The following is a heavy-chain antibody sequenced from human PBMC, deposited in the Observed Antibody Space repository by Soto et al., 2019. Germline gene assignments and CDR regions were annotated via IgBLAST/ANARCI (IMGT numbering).Heavy chain of an antibody. Sequence: QVQLVESGGGVVQPGRSLRLSCAASGFTFSSYGMHWVRQAPGKGLEWVAVISYDGSNKYYADSVKGRFIISRDNSKKTKYLQMNGPRAEQTAVYYCTKGRETFPSLLGNAFDICRKGRMVTVSS. D-gene: IGHD7-27*01. CDR3: TKGRETFPSLLGNAFDI. J-gene: IGHJ3*02. V-gene: IGHV3-30*18. CDR1: GFTFSSYG. CDR2: ISYDGSNK.